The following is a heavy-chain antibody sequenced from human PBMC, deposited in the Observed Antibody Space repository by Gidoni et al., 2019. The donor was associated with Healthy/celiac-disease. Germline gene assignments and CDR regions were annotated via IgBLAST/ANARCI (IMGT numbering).Heavy chain of an antibody. CDR3: AKVDIVATTYDY. D-gene: IGHD5-12*01. J-gene: IGHJ4*02. CDR2: ISGSGGST. Sequence: EVQLLESGGGLVKPGGSPSLSCAAAGFTFSSYAMSWVRQAPGKGLEWVSAISGSGGSTYYADSVKGRFTISRDNSKNTLYLQMNSLRAEDTAVYYCAKVDIVATTYDYWGQGTLVTVSS. CDR1: GFTFSSYA. V-gene: IGHV3-23*01.